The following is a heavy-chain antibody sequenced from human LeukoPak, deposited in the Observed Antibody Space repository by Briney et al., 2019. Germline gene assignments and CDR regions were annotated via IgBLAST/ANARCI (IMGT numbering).Heavy chain of an antibody. V-gene: IGHV1-3*01. Sequence: ASVKVSCKASGYTFTSYAMHWVRQAPGQRLEWMGWINAGNGNTKYSQKFQGRVTITRDTSASTAYMELSSLRSEDTAVYYCARIPTTVGAEGWFDYWGQGTLVTVSS. J-gene: IGHJ4*02. CDR2: INAGNGNT. CDR3: ARIPTTVGAEGWFDY. CDR1: GYTFTSYA. D-gene: IGHD1-26*01.